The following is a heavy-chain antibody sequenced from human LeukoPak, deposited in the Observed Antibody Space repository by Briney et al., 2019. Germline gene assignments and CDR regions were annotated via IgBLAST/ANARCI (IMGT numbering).Heavy chain of an antibody. J-gene: IGHJ6*03. CDR2: INPSGGST. D-gene: IGHD3-9*01. CDR3: ARAMWDFDWLLKEYYYMDV. CDR1: GYTFTSYY. V-gene: IGHV1-46*01. Sequence: ASVKVSCKASGYTFTSYYMHWVRQAPGQGLEWMGIINPSGGSTSYAQKFQGRVTMTRDMSTSTVYMELSSLRSEDTAVYYCARAMWDFDWLLKEYYYMDVWGKGTTVTVSS.